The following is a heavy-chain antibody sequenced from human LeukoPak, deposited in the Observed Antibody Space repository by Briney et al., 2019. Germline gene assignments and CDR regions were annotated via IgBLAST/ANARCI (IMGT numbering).Heavy chain of an antibody. D-gene: IGHD3-10*01. J-gene: IGHJ4*02. V-gene: IGHV3-33*08. CDR2: IWYGGSNK. Sequence: GGSLRLSCAASGFTFSSYGMHWVRQAPGKGLEWVAVIWYGGSNKYYADSVKGRFTISRGNSKNTLYLQMNSLRAEDTAVYYCARVWHYYGSGSRDLYFDYWGQGTLVTVSS. CDR1: GFTFSSYG. CDR3: ARVWHYYGSGSRDLYFDY.